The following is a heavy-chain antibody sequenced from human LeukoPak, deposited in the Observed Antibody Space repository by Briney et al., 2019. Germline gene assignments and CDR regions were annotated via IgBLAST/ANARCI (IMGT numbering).Heavy chain of an antibody. CDR3: ARMGGSNWNREVNWFDP. D-gene: IGHD1-1*01. CDR2: ISYDGSNK. V-gene: IGHV3-30-3*01. Sequence: GRSLRLSCAASGFTFSSYAMHWVRQAPGKGLEWVAVISYDGSNKYYADSVKGRFTISRDNSKNTLYLQMASLRAEDTAVYYCARMGGSNWNREVNWFDPWGQGTLVTVSS. J-gene: IGHJ5*02. CDR1: GFTFSSYA.